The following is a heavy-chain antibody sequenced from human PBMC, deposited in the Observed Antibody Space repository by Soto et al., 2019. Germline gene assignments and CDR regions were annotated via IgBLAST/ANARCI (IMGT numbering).Heavy chain of an antibody. J-gene: IGHJ2*01. D-gene: IGHD2-21*02. Sequence: QVQLQESGPGLVLPSQTLSLTCTVSGDSITAGGHYWAWIRQHPEKGLEWLGYIHYSGTTDYNPSLKSRLTASVDTSKNQFSLSLSSVTAADTAIYYFAALTATYWNFAIWGRGTLVTVSS. CDR1: GDSITAGGHY. CDR2: IHYSGTT. V-gene: IGHV4-31*03. CDR3: AALTATYWNFAI.